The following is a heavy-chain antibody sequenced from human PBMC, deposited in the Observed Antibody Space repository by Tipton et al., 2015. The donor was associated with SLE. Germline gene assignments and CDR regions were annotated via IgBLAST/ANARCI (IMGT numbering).Heavy chain of an antibody. CDR2: VNHRGRA. V-gene: IGHV4-34*01. J-gene: IGHJ3*02. Sequence: TLSLTCSVSGDSISSGAYYWSWIRQPPGRGLEGIGEVNHRGRASYNPSRKSRDTISVDTSKNQFSLKLSSMTAADTAVYYCARPVYCSSTTCSGPFHIWGQGTMVTVSS. CDR1: GDSISSGAYY. CDR3: ARPVYCSSTTCSGPFHI. D-gene: IGHD2-2*01.